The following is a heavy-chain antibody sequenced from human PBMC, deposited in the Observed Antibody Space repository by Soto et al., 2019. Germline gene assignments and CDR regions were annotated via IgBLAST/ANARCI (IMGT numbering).Heavy chain of an antibody. J-gene: IGHJ6*02. V-gene: IGHV1-2*02. CDR1: GYTFTGYY. Sequence: ASVKVSCKASGYTFTGYYMHWVRQAPGQGLEWMGWINPNSGGTNYAQKFQGRVTMTRDRSISTAYMELSRLKSDDTAVYYCARVGGGLASLGYYGMDVRGQGTTVTVSS. CDR2: INPNSGGT. CDR3: ARVGGGLASLGYYGMDV. D-gene: IGHD3-10*01.